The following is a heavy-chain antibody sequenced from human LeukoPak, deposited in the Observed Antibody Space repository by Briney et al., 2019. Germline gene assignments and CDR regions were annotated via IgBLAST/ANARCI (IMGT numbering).Heavy chain of an antibody. CDR2: IYYSGST. CDR1: GGSISSSSYY. Sequence: SETLSLTCTVSGGSISSSSYYWGWIRQPPGKGLEWIGSIYYSGSTYYNPSLKSRVTISVDTSKNQFSLKLSSVTAADTAVYYCARGRGSRMYYYDSSGLPYYYYGMDVWGQGTTVTVSS. CDR3: ARGRGSRMYYYDSSGLPYYYYGMDV. D-gene: IGHD3-22*01. J-gene: IGHJ6*02. V-gene: IGHV4-39*07.